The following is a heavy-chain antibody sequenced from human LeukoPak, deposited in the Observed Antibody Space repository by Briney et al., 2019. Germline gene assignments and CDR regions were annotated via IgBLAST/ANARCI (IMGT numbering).Heavy chain of an antibody. CDR3: ARDRPEEWELFTGGLRLDY. Sequence: GASVKVSCKASGGTFSSYAISWVRQAPGQGLEWMGRIIPIFGTANYAQKFQGRVTITTDESTSTAYMELSTLRSEVTAVYYCARDRPEEWELFTGGLRLDYWGQGTLVTVSS. J-gene: IGHJ4*02. CDR1: GGTFSSYA. CDR2: IIPIFGTA. V-gene: IGHV1-69*05. D-gene: IGHD1-26*01.